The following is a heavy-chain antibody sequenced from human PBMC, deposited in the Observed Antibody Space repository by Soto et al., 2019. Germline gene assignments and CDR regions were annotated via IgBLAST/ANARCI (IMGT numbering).Heavy chain of an antibody. Sequence: GGSLRLSCAASGFTFSSYSMNWVRQAPGKGLEWVSSISSSSSYIYYADSVKGRFTISRDNAKNSLYLQMNSLRAEDTAVYYCATSTYYDFWSGYYYGAFDIWGQGTMVTVSS. D-gene: IGHD3-3*01. V-gene: IGHV3-21*01. CDR2: ISSSSSYI. CDR1: GFTFSSYS. J-gene: IGHJ3*02. CDR3: ATSTYYDFWSGYYYGAFDI.